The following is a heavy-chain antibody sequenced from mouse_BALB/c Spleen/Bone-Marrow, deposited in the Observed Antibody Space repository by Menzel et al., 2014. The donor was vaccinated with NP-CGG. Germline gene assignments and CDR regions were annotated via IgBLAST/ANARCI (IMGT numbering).Heavy chain of an antibody. CDR1: GYTFTSYW. D-gene: IGHD2-2*01. Sequence: VKLVESGAELAKPGASVKMSCKASGYTFTSYWMHWVKQRPGQGLEWIGCINPSTGYTEYNQKFKDKATLTADKSSSTAYMQLSSLTSEDSAVYYCARGVRGYDGFAYWGQGTLVTVSA. V-gene: IGHV1-7*01. CDR3: ARGVRGYDGFAY. CDR2: INPSTGYT. J-gene: IGHJ3*01.